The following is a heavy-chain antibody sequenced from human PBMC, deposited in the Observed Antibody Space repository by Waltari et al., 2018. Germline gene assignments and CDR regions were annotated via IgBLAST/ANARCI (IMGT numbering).Heavy chain of an antibody. V-gene: IGHV3-53*01. CDR2: IYSGGDT. D-gene: IGHD7-27*01. Sequence: EVQLVESGGGLIHPGGSLRLSCEVSGFTFSNNDIGWVRQAPGKGLEWVSVIYSGGDTYDADAVRGRFTISRDNSKNTLYLQMNSLRVEDTALYYCATWTGGSLGAFDNWGQGTMVTVSS. J-gene: IGHJ3*02. CDR1: GFTFSNND. CDR3: ATWTGGSLGAFDN.